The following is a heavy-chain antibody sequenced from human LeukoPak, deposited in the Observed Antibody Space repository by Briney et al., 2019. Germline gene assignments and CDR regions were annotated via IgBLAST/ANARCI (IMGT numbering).Heavy chain of an antibody. D-gene: IGHD6-25*01. CDR1: GFILNSSG. CDR3: ARDVGSAPFDY. CDR2: IWGDENHK. J-gene: IGHJ4*02. V-gene: IGHV3-33*01. Sequence: GGSLRLSCAASGFILNSSGMHWVRQAPGKGLEWVAVIWGDENHKYYGDSVRGRFTISRDNAKNTLYLQMDSLRVEDTAVYYCARDVGSAPFDYWGQGTLVTVSS.